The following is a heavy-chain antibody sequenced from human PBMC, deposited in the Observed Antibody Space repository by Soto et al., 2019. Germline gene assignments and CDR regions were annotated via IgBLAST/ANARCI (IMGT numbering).Heavy chain of an antibody. CDR2: ISWNSGSI. J-gene: IGHJ4*02. D-gene: IGHD3-3*01. Sequence: EVQLVESGGGLVQPGRSLRLSCAASGFTFDDYAMHWVRQAPGKGLDWVSGISWNSGSIGYADSVKGRFTISRDNAKNSLDLPMNSLRAESTDLDYCAKGPIRGYDVWSGYFGYWGQGALVTVSS. V-gene: IGHV3-9*01. CDR1: GFTFDDYA. CDR3: AKGPIRGYDVWSGYFGY.